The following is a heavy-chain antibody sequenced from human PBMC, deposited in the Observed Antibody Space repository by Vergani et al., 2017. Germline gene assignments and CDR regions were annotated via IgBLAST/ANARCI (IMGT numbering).Heavy chain of an antibody. Sequence: QVQLVQSGAEVKKPGASVKVSCKASGYTFTSYYMHWVRQAPGQGLERMGIINPSGGSTSYAQKFQGRVTMTRDTSTSTVYMELSSLRSEDTAVYYCASGLYGGYDFKALHAFDIWGQGTMVTVSS. CDR2: INPSGGST. V-gene: IGHV1-46*03. D-gene: IGHD5-12*01. CDR1: GYTFTSYY. CDR3: ASGLYGGYDFKALHAFDI. J-gene: IGHJ3*02.